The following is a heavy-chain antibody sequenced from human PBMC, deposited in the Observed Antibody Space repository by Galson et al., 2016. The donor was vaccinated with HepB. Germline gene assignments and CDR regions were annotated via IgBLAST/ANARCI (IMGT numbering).Heavy chain of an antibody. V-gene: IGHV3-30*04. Sequence: SLRLSCAASGFTFSNYAMHWGRQAPGKGLEWVAVISFHGSNQYYADSVNGRFTLSRDNSENTLYLQMNSLRAEDTAVYYCAREGLGESFGPDHWGHGTLVTVSS. J-gene: IGHJ4*01. CDR3: AREGLGESFGPDH. CDR1: GFTFSNYA. D-gene: IGHD3-10*01. CDR2: ISFHGSNQ.